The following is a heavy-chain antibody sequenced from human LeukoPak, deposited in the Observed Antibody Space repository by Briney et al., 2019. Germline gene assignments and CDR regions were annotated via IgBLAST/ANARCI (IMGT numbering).Heavy chain of an antibody. CDR1: GFTFSSYW. V-gene: IGHV3-7*05. J-gene: IGHJ6*02. Sequence: GGSLRLSCAASGFTFSSYWMTWVRQAPGKGLEWVANMKQDGSEKYYVDSVKGRFTISRDNAKNSLYLQMNSLRAEDTAVYYCARDCATRIQLWNYYGMDVWGQGTTVTVSS. CDR3: ARDCATRIQLWNYYGMDV. CDR2: MKQDGSEK. D-gene: IGHD5-18*01.